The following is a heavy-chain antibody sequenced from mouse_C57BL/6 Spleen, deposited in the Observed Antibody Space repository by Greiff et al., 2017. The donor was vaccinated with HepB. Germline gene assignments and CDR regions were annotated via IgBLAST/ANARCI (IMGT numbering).Heavy chain of an antibody. V-gene: IGHV1-69*01. J-gene: IGHJ1*03. Sequence: QVQLQQSAAELVMPGASVKLSCKASGYTFTSYWMHWVKQRPGQGLEWIGEIDPSDSYTNYNQKFKGKSTLTVDKSSSTAYMQLSSLTSEDSAVYYCARSPLSGYFDVWGTGTTVTVSS. D-gene: IGHD6-1*01. CDR2: IDPSDSYT. CDR1: GYTFTSYW. CDR3: ARSPLSGYFDV.